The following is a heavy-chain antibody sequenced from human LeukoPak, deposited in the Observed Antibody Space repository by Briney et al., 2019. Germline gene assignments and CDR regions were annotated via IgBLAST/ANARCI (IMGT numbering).Heavy chain of an antibody. CDR1: GYTFTDYY. Sequence: GASVKVSCKASGYTFTDYYIHWVRQAPGQGLEWLGWINPNSGGTNYAQKFQGRVTITRDTSIRTAYMELSSLTSDDTAVYYCGSGQWLVGVFYWGQGTLVTVSS. J-gene: IGHJ4*02. CDR3: GSGQWLVGVFY. D-gene: IGHD6-19*01. V-gene: IGHV1-2*02. CDR2: INPNSGGT.